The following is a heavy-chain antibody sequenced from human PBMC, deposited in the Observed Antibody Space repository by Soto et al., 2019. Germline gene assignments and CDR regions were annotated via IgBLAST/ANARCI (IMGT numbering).Heavy chain of an antibody. CDR1: GFALSTSGMC. Sequence: SVPTLGNPTQTLTLTCTFSGFALSTSGMCVSWIRQPPGKALEWLALIDWDDDKYYSTSLKTRLTISKDTSKNQVVLTMTNMDPVDTATYYCARTPLVGGYFDYWGQGTLVTVSS. CDR3: ARTPLVGGYFDY. CDR2: IDWDDDK. J-gene: IGHJ4*02. D-gene: IGHD3-10*01. V-gene: IGHV2-70*01.